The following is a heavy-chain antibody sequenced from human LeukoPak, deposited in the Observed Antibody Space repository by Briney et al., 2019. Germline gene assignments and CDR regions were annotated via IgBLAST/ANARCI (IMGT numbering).Heavy chain of an antibody. CDR1: GFTFSNYA. V-gene: IGHV3-23*05. Sequence: GGSLRLSCAASGFTFSNYAMTWVRQAPGKGLEWVAIITNSGSTTYYADSVKGRFTISRDNSETTLRLQMNSLRADDTATYYCAEGVPRSGRTTHIDYWGEGTLVIVSS. J-gene: IGHJ4*02. CDR3: AEGVPRSGRTTHIDY. D-gene: IGHD3-3*01. CDR2: ITNSGSTT.